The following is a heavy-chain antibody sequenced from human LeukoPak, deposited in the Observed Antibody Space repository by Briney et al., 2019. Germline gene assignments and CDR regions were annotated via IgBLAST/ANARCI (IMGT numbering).Heavy chain of an antibody. V-gene: IGHV4-34*01. CDR2: INHSGST. D-gene: IGHD3-16*02. CDR3: ARITFGGVISI. Sequence: SETLSLTCAVYGGSFSGYYGSWIRQPPGKGLEWIGEINHSGSTNYNPSLKSRVTISVDTSKNQFSLKLSSVTAADTAVYYCARITFGGVISIWGQGTMVTVSS. CDR1: GGSFSGYY. J-gene: IGHJ3*02.